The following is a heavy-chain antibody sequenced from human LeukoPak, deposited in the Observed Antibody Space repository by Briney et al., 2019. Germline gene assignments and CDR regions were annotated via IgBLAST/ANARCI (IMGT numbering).Heavy chain of an antibody. J-gene: IGHJ6*02. CDR3: VLTRNYYGMDV. Sequence: SGTLSLTCAVYGGSFSGYYWSWIRQPPGKGLEWIGEINHSGSTNYNPSLKSRVTISVDTSKNQFSLKLSSVTAADTAVYYCVLTRNYYGMDVWGQGTTVTVSS. V-gene: IGHV4-34*01. CDR2: INHSGST. D-gene: IGHD3-9*01. CDR1: GGSFSGYY.